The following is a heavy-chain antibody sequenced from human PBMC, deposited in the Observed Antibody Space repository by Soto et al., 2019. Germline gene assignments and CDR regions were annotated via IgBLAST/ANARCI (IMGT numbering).Heavy chain of an antibody. CDR3: ARLPYYYGSGSYSYGMDV. D-gene: IGHD3-10*01. V-gene: IGHV1-69*02. J-gene: IGHJ6*02. Sequence: SVKVSCKASGGTFSSYTISWVRQAPGQGLEWMGRIIPILGIANYAQKFQGRVTITADKSTSTAYMELSSLRSEDTAVYYCARLPYYYGSGSYSYGMDVWGQGTTDTVSS. CDR2: IIPILGIA. CDR1: GGTFSSYT.